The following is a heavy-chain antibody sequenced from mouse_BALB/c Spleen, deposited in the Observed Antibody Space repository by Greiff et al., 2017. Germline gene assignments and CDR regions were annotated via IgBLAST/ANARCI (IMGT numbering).Heavy chain of an antibody. CDR2: IWSDGST. V-gene: IGHV2-6-2*01. CDR1: GFSLTSYG. J-gene: IGHJ4*01. CDR3: ARHSDYGYAMDY. D-gene: IGHD1-1*01. Sequence: VKLVESGPDLVAPSQSLSITCTVSGFSLTSYGVHWVRQPPGKGLEWLVVIWSDGSTTYNSALKSRLSISKDNSKSQVFLKMNSLQTDDTAMYYCARHSDYGYAMDYWGQGTSVTVSS.